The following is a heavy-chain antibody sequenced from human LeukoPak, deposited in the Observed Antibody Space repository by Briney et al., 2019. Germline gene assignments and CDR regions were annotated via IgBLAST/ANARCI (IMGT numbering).Heavy chain of an antibody. D-gene: IGHD3-3*01. Sequence: SETLSLTCAVYGGSFSGYYWSWIRQPPGKGLEWIGEINHSGSTNYNPSLKSRVTISVDTSKNQFSLKLSSVTAADTAVYYCARAPVLRFLINWGQGTLVTVSS. CDR3: ARAPVLRFLIN. V-gene: IGHV4-34*01. CDR2: INHSGST. J-gene: IGHJ4*02. CDR1: GGSFSGYY.